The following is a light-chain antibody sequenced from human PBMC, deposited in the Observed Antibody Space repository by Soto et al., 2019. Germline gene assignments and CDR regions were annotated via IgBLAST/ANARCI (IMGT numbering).Light chain of an antibody. CDR3: CSYAGSYTWV. CDR2: DVS. J-gene: IGLJ3*02. V-gene: IGLV2-11*01. CDR1: SSDVGGYNY. Sequence: QSALTQPRSVSGSPGQSVTISCTGTSSDVGGYNYVSWYQQHPDKAPKLMIYDVSKWPSGVPDRFSGSKSGNTASLTISGLQAEDEADYYCCSYAGSYTWVFGGGTKLTVL.